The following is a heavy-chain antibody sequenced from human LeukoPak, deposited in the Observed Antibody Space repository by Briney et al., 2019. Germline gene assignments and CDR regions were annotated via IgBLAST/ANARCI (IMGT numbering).Heavy chain of an antibody. CDR2: IYTSGST. V-gene: IGHV4-4*07. D-gene: IGHD2-15*01. Sequence: PSETLSLTCTVSGGSISSYYWSWIRQPAGKGLEWIGRIYTSGSTNYNPSLKSRVTISVDKSKNKFSLKLSSVTAADTAVYYCASWGAATPPGGRYYYYYYMDVWGKGTTVTVSS. CDR1: GGSISSYY. J-gene: IGHJ6*03. CDR3: ASWGAATPPGGRYYYYYYMDV.